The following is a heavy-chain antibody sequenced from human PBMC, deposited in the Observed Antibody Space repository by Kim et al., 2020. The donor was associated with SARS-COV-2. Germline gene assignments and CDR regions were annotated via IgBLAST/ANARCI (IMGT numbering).Heavy chain of an antibody. Sequence: ASVKVSCKASGYTFTSYAMHWVRQAPGQRLEWMGWINAGNGNTKYSQKFQGRVTITRDTSASTAYMELSSLRSEDTAVYYCARDRGDVATIVKGMDVWGQGTTVTVSS. V-gene: IGHV1-3*01. J-gene: IGHJ6*02. CDR1: GYTFTSYA. D-gene: IGHD5-12*01. CDR2: INAGNGNT. CDR3: ARDRGDVATIVKGMDV.